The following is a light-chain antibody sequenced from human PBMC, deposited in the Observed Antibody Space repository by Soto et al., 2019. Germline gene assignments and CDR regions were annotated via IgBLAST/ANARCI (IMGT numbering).Light chain of an antibody. CDR1: QSVSGSF. CDR2: GAS. V-gene: IGKV3-20*01. CDR3: QQYGASPRT. Sequence: EIVLTQSPGTLSLSPGERGTLSCRASQSVSGSFLAWYQQKPGQAPRLLIYGASNRAGGIPDRFGGSASGTEFTLTISRLEPEDFAVYYCQQYGASPRTFGQGTNVEIK. J-gene: IGKJ1*01.